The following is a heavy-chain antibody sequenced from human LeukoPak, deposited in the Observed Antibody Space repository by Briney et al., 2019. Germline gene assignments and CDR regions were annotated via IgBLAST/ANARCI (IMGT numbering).Heavy chain of an antibody. CDR1: GFTFDDYG. CDR2: INWNGGST. Sequence: PGGSLRLSCAASGFTFDDYGMSWVRHAPGKGLEWVSGINWNGGSTGYADSVKGRFTISRGNAKNSLYLQMNSLRAEDTALYHCARDLDSSGSDYWGQGTLVTVSS. J-gene: IGHJ4*02. D-gene: IGHD3-22*01. V-gene: IGHV3-20*01. CDR3: ARDLDSSGSDY.